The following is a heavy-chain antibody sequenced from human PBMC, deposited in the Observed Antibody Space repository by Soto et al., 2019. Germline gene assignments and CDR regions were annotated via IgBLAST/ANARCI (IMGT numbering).Heavy chain of an antibody. J-gene: IGHJ5*02. Sequence: SGTLSLTCTVSGGSIRSYYWSWIRQPPGKGLEWIGYIYYSGSTNYNPSLKSRVTISVDTSKNQFSLKLSSVTAADTAVYYCARDNYCSSTSCINWFYPWGQGTLVTVPQ. CDR1: GGSIRSYY. D-gene: IGHD2-2*01. CDR3: ARDNYCSSTSCINWFYP. V-gene: IGHV4-59*01. CDR2: IYYSGST.